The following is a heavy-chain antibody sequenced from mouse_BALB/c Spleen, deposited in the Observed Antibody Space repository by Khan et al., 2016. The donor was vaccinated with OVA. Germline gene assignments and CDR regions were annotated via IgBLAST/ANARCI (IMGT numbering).Heavy chain of an antibody. CDR1: GYTFTSYW. J-gene: IGHJ4*01. Sequence: DLVKPGASVKLSCKASGYTFTSYWINWIKQRPGQGLEWVGHIGPGSGNTYYNEIFKGKATLTVDTSSSTAYIHLSSLSSEDSAVYFCARAKYYGSSLYAMDYWGQGTSVTVSS. CDR2: IGPGSGNT. V-gene: IGHV1S41*01. CDR3: ARAKYYGSSLYAMDY. D-gene: IGHD1-1*01.